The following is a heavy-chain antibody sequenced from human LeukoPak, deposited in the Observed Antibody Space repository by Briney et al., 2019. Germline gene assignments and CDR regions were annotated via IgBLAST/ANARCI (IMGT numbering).Heavy chain of an antibody. CDR3: AKQYSSDWNGVAEYFQH. D-gene: IGHD6-19*01. CDR1: GFTFSSYG. CDR2: IRYDGSNK. V-gene: IGHV3-30*02. Sequence: PGGSLRLSCAASGFTFSSYGMHWVRQAPGKGLEWVAFIRYDGSNKYYADSVKGRFTISRDNSKNTLYLHVNSLRAEDTAVYFCAKQYSSDWNGVAEYFQHWGQGTLLTVSS. J-gene: IGHJ1*01.